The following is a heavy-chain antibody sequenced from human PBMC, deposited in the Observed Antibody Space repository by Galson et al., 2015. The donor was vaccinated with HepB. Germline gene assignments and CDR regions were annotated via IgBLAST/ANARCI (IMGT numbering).Heavy chain of an antibody. J-gene: IGHJ4*02. Sequence: CAISGDSVSSNSAAWNWIRQSPSRGLEWLGRTYYRSKWYNDYAVSVKSRITINPDTSKNQFSLQLNSVTPDETAVYYCARKWIGEFSWLGSWGQGTLVTVSS. CDR2: TYYRSKWYN. V-gene: IGHV6-1*01. D-gene: IGHD3-10*01. CDR3: ARKWIGEFSWLGS. CDR1: GDSVSSNSAA.